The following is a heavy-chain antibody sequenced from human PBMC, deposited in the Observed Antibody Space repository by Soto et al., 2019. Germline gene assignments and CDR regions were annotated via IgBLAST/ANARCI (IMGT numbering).Heavy chain of an antibody. CDR3: VKVMTEYSGVAIDH. CDR2: VSYDEVNK. Sequence: QVHLLESGGGVVQPGRSLRLSCVGSGFTFSNFGIHWVRQAPGKGLEWLAVVSYDEVNKFYADSVRGRFTISRDNSTDTVYLQINSLRRDDTAMYFCVKVMTEYSGVAIDHWGQGTLVTVSS. J-gene: IGHJ4*02. D-gene: IGHD6-19*01. V-gene: IGHV3-30*18. CDR1: GFTFSNFG.